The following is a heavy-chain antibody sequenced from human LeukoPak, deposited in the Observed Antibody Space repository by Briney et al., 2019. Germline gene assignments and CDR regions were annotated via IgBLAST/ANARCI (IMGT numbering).Heavy chain of an antibody. J-gene: IGHJ4*02. V-gene: IGHV4-34*08. CDR2: INHSGST. Sequence: LRLSCAASGFTFSSYWMSWIRPPPGKGLEWIGEINHSGSTNYNPSLKSRVTISVDTSKNQFSLKLSSVTAADTAVYYCAGNPYCSGGSCYPNDYWGQGTLVTVSS. CDR3: AGNPYCSGGSCYPNDY. D-gene: IGHD2-15*01. CDR1: GFTFSSYW.